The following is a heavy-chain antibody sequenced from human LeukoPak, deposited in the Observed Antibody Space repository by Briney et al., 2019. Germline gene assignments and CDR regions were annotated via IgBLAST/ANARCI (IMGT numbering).Heavy chain of an antibody. D-gene: IGHD4-17*01. Sequence: PSETLSLTCTVSGGSISSYYWSWIRQPPGKGLEWIGYIYYSGSINYNPSLKSRVTISVDTSKNQFSLKLSSVTAADTAVYYCARDRTTSHFDYWGQGTLVTVSS. J-gene: IGHJ4*02. V-gene: IGHV4-59*01. CDR2: IYYSGSI. CDR3: ARDRTTSHFDY. CDR1: GGSISSYY.